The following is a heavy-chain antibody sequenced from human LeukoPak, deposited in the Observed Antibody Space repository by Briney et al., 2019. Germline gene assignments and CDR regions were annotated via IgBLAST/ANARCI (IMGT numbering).Heavy chain of an antibody. D-gene: IGHD3-22*01. J-gene: IGHJ4*02. CDR1: VGSISGGYYY. Sequence: SETLSLTCTVSVGSISGGYYYWSWIRQAPGKGLEWIGYIYYSGSTYYNPSLKSRVTIPVDTSKNQFSLKLSSVTAADTAVYYCARVGDAYYYDSSGSFDYWGQGTLVTVSS. V-gene: IGHV4-30-4*01. CDR2: IYYSGST. CDR3: ARVGDAYYYDSSGSFDY.